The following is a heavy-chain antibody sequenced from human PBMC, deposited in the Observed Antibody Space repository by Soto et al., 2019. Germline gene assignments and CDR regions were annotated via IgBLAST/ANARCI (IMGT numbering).Heavy chain of an antibody. CDR3: ARVYGDYDYYYGMDV. CDR1: GGSISNGDYY. D-gene: IGHD4-17*01. CDR2: IYYSGST. J-gene: IGHJ6*02. V-gene: IGHV4-31*03. Sequence: PSETLSLTCTVSGGSISNGDYYWSWIRQHPGKGLEWIGYIYYSGSTYYNPSLKSRVTISVDTSKNQFSLKLTSVTAADTAVYYCARVYGDYDYYYGMDVWGQGTTVTVSS.